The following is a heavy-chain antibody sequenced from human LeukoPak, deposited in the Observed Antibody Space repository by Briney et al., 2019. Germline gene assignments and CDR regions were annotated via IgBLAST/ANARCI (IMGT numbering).Heavy chain of an antibody. V-gene: IGHV4-59*01. CDR2: LYYSGRT. J-gene: IGHJ4*02. CDR1: GGSISSYY. Sequence: SETLSLTCTVSGGSISSYYWCWIRQPPGKGLEWIGCLYYSGRTNYSPSLTSRVTLSADTSKNQFSLKLNSVTAADSAIYYCARDYSGYEFDYWGQGTLVTVSS. CDR3: ARDYSGYEFDY. D-gene: IGHD5-12*01.